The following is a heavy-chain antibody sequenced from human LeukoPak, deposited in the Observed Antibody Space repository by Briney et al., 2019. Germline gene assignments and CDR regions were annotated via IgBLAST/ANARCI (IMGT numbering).Heavy chain of an antibody. CDR3: AKDGYGSGSYIGLDY. V-gene: IGHV3-23*01. Sequence: GGSLRLSCAASGFTFSSYAMSWVHQAPGKGLEWVSTISGSGDSTYYADSVKGRFTISRDNSKNTLYLQMNSLRAEDTAVYYCAKDGYGSGSYIGLDYWGQGTLVTVSS. CDR1: GFTFSSYA. J-gene: IGHJ4*02. CDR2: ISGSGDST. D-gene: IGHD3-10*01.